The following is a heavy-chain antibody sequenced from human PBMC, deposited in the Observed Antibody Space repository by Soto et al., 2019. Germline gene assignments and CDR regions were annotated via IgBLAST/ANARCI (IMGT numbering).Heavy chain of an antibody. CDR3: ASNLIPYYYDSSGQLPSDY. Sequence: ASVKASCKASGYTFTNYGISWVRQAPGQGLEWMGWISAYNGNTNYAQKLQGRVTMTTDTSTSTAYMELRSLRSDDTAVYYCASNLIPYYYDSSGQLPSDYWGQGTLVTVSS. J-gene: IGHJ4*02. CDR2: ISAYNGNT. V-gene: IGHV1-18*01. CDR1: GYTFTNYG. D-gene: IGHD3-22*01.